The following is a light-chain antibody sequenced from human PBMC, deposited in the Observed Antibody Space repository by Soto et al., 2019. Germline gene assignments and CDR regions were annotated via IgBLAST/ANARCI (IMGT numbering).Light chain of an antibody. CDR1: QSISSR. J-gene: IGKJ1*01. Sequence: DIQMTQSPSTLSASVGDRVTITCRASQSISSRLAWYQQKPGKVPKLLIYKASSLESGVPSRFSGSGSGTEFTLTISSLQPDDFAPYYCQQYDSYSWTFGQGTQVEI. V-gene: IGKV1-5*03. CDR3: QQYDSYSWT. CDR2: KAS.